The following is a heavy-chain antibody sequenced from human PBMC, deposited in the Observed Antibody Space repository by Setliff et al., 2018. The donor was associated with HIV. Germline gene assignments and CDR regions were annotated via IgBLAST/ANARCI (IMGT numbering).Heavy chain of an antibody. CDR2: IIPISGTA. J-gene: IGHJ5*02. CDR3: ARDFGGYCSSMSCPGLFDP. V-gene: IGHV1-69*05. CDR1: GGTFSNYG. D-gene: IGHD2-2*01. Sequence: SVKVSCKASGGTFSNYGMSWVRQAPGQGLEWMGEIIPISGTANYAQKFQGRVTITTDESMSTAYMELSGLRSEDTAVYYCARDFGGYCSSMSCPGLFDPWGQGTLVTVSS.